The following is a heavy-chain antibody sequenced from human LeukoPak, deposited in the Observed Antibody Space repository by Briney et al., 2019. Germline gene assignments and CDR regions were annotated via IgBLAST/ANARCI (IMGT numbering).Heavy chain of an antibody. CDR1: GFTFSSYA. V-gene: IGHV3-23*01. CDR3: ARIYGYSHDY. CDR2: ISGSGGST. Sequence: GGSLRLSCAASGFTFSSYAMSWVRQAPGKGLEWVSAISGSGGSTYYADSVKGRFTVSKDNSKNPVYLKINSLRGEDTAVYFCARIYGYSHDYWGQGTLVTVSS. D-gene: IGHD3-22*01. J-gene: IGHJ4*02.